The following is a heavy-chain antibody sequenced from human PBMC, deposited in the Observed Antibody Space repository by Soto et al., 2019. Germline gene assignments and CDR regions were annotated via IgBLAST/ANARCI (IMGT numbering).Heavy chain of an antibody. V-gene: IGHV3-30-3*01. J-gene: IGHJ2*01. D-gene: IGHD4-4*01. Sequence: QVRLVESGGGVVQPGRSLRLSRAASGFTFSSYAMHWVRQAQGKGLEWVAVISYDGSNKYYADSVKGRFTISRDNSKNTLYLQMNSLRAEDTAVYYCARPLWRNDYNWGYFDLWGRGTLVTVSS. CDR1: GFTFSSYA. CDR2: ISYDGSNK. CDR3: ARPLWRNDYNWGYFDL.